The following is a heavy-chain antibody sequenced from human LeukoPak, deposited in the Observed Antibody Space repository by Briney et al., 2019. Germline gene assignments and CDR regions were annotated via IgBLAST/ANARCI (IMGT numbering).Heavy chain of an antibody. CDR2: ISNSGDNI. V-gene: IGHV3-48*04. CDR1: GFTFSSYS. J-gene: IGHJ4*02. Sequence: GGSLRLSCAASGFTFSSYSMNWVRQAPGKGLEWVSYISNSGDNIYHADSVRGRFTISRDNAKNSLYLQMNSLRAEDTALYYCAKEESYYYDSSGYPTPGHFDYWGQGTLVTVSS. D-gene: IGHD3-22*01. CDR3: AKEESYYYDSSGYPTPGHFDY.